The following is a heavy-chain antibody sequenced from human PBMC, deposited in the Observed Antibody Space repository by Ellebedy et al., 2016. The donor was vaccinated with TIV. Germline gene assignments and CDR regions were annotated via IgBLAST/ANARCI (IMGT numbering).Heavy chain of an antibody. Sequence: ASVKVSCKASGYTFSGSYMHWVRQAPGQGLEWMGWMNPNTGDTNYAQKFQGRVTMTRDTSISTAYMELSRLRSDDTAMYFCNRVYGFSSSWIYVMDVWGQGSTVTVSS. D-gene: IGHD6-13*01. V-gene: IGHV1-2*02. CDR3: NRVYGFSSSWIYVMDV. CDR1: GYTFSGSY. CDR2: MNPNTGDT. J-gene: IGHJ6*02.